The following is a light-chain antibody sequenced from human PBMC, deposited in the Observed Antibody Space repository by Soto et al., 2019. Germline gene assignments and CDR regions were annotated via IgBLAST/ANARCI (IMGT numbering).Light chain of an antibody. CDR2: EVT. J-gene: IGLJ1*01. CDR3: TSYTGSSPLLV. CDR1: SNDIGGYNY. V-gene: IGLV2-14*01. Sequence: ALTQPASVSGSPGQSITISCTGTSNDIGGYNYVSWYQQHPGKAPKLIIWEVTNRPSGISNRFSGSKSGNTASLTISGLRAEDGATYYCTSYTGSSPLLVFGTGTKLTVL.